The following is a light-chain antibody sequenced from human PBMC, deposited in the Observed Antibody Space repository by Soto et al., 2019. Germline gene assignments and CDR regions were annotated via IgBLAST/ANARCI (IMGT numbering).Light chain of an antibody. CDR1: SSDIGGYNF. CDR3: SSYSTTTSPQWV. CDR2: KVS. J-gene: IGLJ3*02. V-gene: IGLV2-14*01. Sequence: QSVLTQPASVSGSPGQSITIPCTGTSSDIGGYNFVSWYQQHPGRAPTLVIYKVSDRPSGVSSRFSASKSGNTASLTISGLQAEDEADYYCSSYSTTTSPQWVFGGGTKVTVL.